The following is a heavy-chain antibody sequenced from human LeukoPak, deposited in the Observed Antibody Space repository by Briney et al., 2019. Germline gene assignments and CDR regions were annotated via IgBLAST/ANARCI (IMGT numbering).Heavy chain of an antibody. CDR2: IYHSGNT. CDR1: GGSFGDYF. CDR3: AARYGRLAAGGTPFDY. D-gene: IGHD6-13*01. Sequence: SETLSLTCAVYGGSFGDYFWTWIRQSPETGLEWIGHIYHSGNTEYNPSLKSRVAISVDTSKKQFALKMTSVTAADTAVYYCAARYGRLAAGGTPFDYWGEGTLVTVSS. V-gene: IGHV4-34*01. J-gene: IGHJ4*02.